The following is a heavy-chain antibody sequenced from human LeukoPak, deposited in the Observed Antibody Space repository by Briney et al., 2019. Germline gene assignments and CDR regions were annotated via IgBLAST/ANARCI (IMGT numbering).Heavy chain of an antibody. V-gene: IGHV3-74*01. J-gene: IGHJ6*02. Sequence: GGSLRLSCAASGFTLTTYWMHWVRQAPGKGLVWVSRLKSDGGSTSYADSVKGRFTISRDNAKNTLYLQMNSLRAEDTAVYYCARDFAPLDWLDVWGQGTTVTVSS. CDR3: ARDFAPLDWLDV. CDR1: GFTLTTYW. D-gene: IGHD3-9*01. CDR2: LKSDGGST.